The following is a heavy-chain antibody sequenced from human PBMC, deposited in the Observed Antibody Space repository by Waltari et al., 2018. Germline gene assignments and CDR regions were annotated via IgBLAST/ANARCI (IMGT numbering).Heavy chain of an antibody. Sequence: QVQLVESGGGVVQPGGSLGLSCAASGFRVRTYAIHWVRQAPGKGLEWVAVISNDGSNKYYADSVKGRFTISRDNSKNTLYLQMNSLRAEDTAVYYCARDSSCSSTRCYYKHGMDVWGQGTTVTVSS. V-gene: IGHV3-30-3*01. CDR1: GFRVRTYA. CDR3: ARDSSCSSTRCYYKHGMDV. J-gene: IGHJ6*02. D-gene: IGHD2-2*01. CDR2: ISNDGSNK.